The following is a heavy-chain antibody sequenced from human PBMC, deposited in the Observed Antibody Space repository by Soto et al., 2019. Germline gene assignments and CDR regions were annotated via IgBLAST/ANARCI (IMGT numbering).Heavy chain of an antibody. J-gene: IGHJ4*02. CDR3: GFGNRSYYFDV. D-gene: IGHD3-16*01. CDR2: IWYDGTDK. Sequence: PGGSLRLSCAASGFTFSGLGMHWVRQXPGKGLEGVAIIWYDGTDKYYADSVKGRFAISRENAKKTLYLQMTSLRAEDTAVDHCGFGNRSYYFDVWGQGTPVNVSS. CDR1: GFTFSGLG. V-gene: IGHV3-33*01.